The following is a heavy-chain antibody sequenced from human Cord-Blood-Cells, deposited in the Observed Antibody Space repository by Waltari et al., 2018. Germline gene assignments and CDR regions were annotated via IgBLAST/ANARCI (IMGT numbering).Heavy chain of an antibody. Sequence: QVQLVQSGAEVKKPGSSVKVSCKASGGTFSSYAISWVRQAPGQGLEWMGGIIPIFGTANYAQKFQGRVTITADESTSTAYMELSSLRSEDTAVYYCARDRLTSGSSSWFDVFDIWGQGTMVTVSS. D-gene: IGHD6-13*01. V-gene: IGHV1-69*01. CDR1: GGTFSSYA. CDR2: IIPIFGTA. CDR3: ARDRLTSGSSSWFDVFDI. J-gene: IGHJ3*02.